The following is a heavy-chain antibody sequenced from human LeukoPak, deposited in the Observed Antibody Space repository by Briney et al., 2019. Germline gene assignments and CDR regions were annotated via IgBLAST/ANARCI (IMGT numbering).Heavy chain of an antibody. CDR1: GFTFRSYW. CDR3: TGNYYGSGSYADFDY. D-gene: IGHD3-10*01. Sequence: GGSLRLSCAASGFTFRSYWMRWVRQAPGKGLEWVANIKQDGSEKYYVDSVKGRFTISRDNAKNSLYLQMNSLRAEDTAVYYCTGNYYGSGSYADFDYWGQGTLVTVSS. CDR2: IKQDGSEK. V-gene: IGHV3-7*01. J-gene: IGHJ4*02.